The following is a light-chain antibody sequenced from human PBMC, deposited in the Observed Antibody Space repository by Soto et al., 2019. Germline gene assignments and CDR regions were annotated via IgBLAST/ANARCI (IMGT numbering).Light chain of an antibody. CDR3: QHRTNWEYT. CDR1: QSVSSS. V-gene: IGKV3-11*01. Sequence: EIVLTQSPATLSLSPGERATLSCRASQSVSSSLAWYQQKPGQAPRLLIYGASKRAPGIPVRFSASGSGTDFSLTTSSLEPEDFAVYSCQHRTNWEYTFGQGTKVDIK. J-gene: IGKJ2*01. CDR2: GAS.